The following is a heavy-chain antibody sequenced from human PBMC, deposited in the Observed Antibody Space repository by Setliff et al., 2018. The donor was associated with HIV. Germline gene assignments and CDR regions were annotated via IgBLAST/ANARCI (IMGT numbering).Heavy chain of an antibody. CDR2: MYSSGIS. CDR3: ATYADRESNRFDP. Sequence: SETLSLTCHVSGGSISGHYWSWIRQSPEKGLEWLGYMYSSGISNYSPSLKSRLSISVDTSKNQFSLKLSSVTAADTAVYYCATYADRESNRFDPWGQGILVTVSS. J-gene: IGHJ5*02. CDR1: GGSISGHY. D-gene: IGHD3-10*01. V-gene: IGHV4-59*08.